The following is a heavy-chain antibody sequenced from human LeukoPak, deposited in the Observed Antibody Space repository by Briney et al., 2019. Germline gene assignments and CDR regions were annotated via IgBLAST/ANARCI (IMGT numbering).Heavy chain of an antibody. J-gene: IGHJ4*02. Sequence: GGSLRLSCAASGLTFSNYWMDWVRQAPGKGLEWVANIKQDGSEKNYVDSVKGRFIISRDNSKNTLFLQMNSLRAEDTAVYYCARDPYYDNSGWDYWGQGTLVTVSS. CDR2: IKQDGSEK. CDR3: ARDPYYDNSGWDY. CDR1: GLTFSNYW. D-gene: IGHD3-22*01. V-gene: IGHV3-7*01.